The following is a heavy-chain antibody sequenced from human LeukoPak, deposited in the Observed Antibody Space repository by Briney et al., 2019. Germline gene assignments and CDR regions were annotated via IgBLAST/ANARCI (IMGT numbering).Heavy chain of an antibody. Sequence: SETLSLTCTVSGGSISSSTYYWGWIRQPPGKGLEWIGSIYYSGSTYYNPSLKSLATISVDTSKNQFSLKLTSVTAADTAVYYCARLIAAAGRGIDHWGQGTLVTVSS. D-gene: IGHD6-13*01. CDR3: ARLIAAAGRGIDH. J-gene: IGHJ4*02. CDR1: GGSISSSTYY. CDR2: IYYSGST. V-gene: IGHV4-39*01.